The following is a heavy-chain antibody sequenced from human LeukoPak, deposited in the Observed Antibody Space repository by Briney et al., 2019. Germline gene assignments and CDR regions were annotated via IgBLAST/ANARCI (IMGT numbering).Heavy chain of an antibody. J-gene: IGHJ4*02. CDR1: GYTFTTYG. D-gene: IGHD2-2*01. CDR2: ISAYNGKT. CDR3: AGAELEYCSGATCYAAYSFDF. V-gene: IGHV1-18*01. Sequence: ASVKVSCKASGYTFTTYGITWVRQAPGQGLEWMGYISAYNGKTNYAEKLQGRVTMTTDTSTSTASMELRSLRSDDTAVYYCAGAELEYCSGATCYAAYSFDFWGQGTLVTVSS.